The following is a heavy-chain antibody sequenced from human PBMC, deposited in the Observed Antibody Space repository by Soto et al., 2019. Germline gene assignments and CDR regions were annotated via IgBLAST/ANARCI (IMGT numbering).Heavy chain of an antibody. V-gene: IGHV4-31*03. Sequence: SETLSLTCTVSGGSISSGGYYWSWIRQHPGKGLEWIGYIYYSGSTYYNPSLKSRVAISVDTSKNQFSLKLSSVTAADTAVYYCARAFPTTKYYFDYWGQGTLVTVSS. D-gene: IGHD4-17*01. CDR1: GGSISSGGYY. J-gene: IGHJ4*02. CDR2: IYYSGST. CDR3: ARAFPTTKYYFDY.